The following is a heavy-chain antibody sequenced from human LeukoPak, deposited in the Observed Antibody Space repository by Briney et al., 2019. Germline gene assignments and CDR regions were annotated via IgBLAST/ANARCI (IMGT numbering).Heavy chain of an antibody. D-gene: IGHD6-19*01. CDR3: ARGIGLDDY. J-gene: IGHJ4*02. CDR2: INPSGGST. Sequence: GASVKVSCKASGYTFTNYYIHWVRQAPGQGLEWMGIINPSGGSTNYGQKFQGRVTMTRDTSTSTVYMKLSSLTSEDTAVYYCARGIGLDDYWGQGTLVTVSS. V-gene: IGHV1-46*01. CDR1: GYTFTNYY.